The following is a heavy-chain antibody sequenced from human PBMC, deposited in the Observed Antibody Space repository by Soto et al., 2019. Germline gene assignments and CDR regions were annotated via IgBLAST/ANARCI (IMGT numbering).Heavy chain of an antibody. CDR3: GKDRVSEHNSGWPQGH. Sequence: GGSLRLSCAASGFTFSGYGMHWVRQAPGKGLEWVAVISNDGRNKYYVDSVRGRFTISRDNSMNRLDLQMNSLRPEDTAVYYCGKDRVSEHNSGWPQGHWGQGTLVTVSS. V-gene: IGHV3-30*18. CDR2: ISNDGRNK. D-gene: IGHD6-19*01. CDR1: GFTFSGYG. J-gene: IGHJ4*02.